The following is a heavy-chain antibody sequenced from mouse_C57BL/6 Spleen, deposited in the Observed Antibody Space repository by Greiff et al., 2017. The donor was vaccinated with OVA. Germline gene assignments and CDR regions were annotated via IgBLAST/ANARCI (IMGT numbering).Heavy chain of an antibody. CDR3: TTEGLLPPWFAY. D-gene: IGHD2-3*01. CDR1: GFNIKDDY. J-gene: IGHJ3*01. CDR2: IDPENGDT. V-gene: IGHV14-4*01. Sequence: VHVKQSGAELVRPGASVKLSCTASGFNIKDDYMHWVKQRPEQGLEWIGWIDPENGDTEYASKFQGKATITADTSSNTAYLQLSSLTSEDTAVYYCTTEGLLPPWFAYWGQGTLVTVSA.